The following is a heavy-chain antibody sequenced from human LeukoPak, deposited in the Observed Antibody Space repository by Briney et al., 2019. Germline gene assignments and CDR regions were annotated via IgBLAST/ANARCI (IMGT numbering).Heavy chain of an antibody. CDR1: GGSTSSYY. Sequence: SETLSLTCTVSGGSTSSYYWSWIRQPPGKGLEWIGYIYYSGSTNYNPSLKSRVTISVDTSKNQFSLKLSSVTAADTAVYYCARDRGYCSGGSCDWFDPWGQGTLVTVSS. CDR2: IYYSGST. J-gene: IGHJ5*02. V-gene: IGHV4-59*01. D-gene: IGHD2-15*01. CDR3: ARDRGYCSGGSCDWFDP.